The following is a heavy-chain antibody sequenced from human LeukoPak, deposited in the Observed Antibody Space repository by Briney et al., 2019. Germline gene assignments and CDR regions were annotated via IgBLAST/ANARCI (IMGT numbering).Heavy chain of an antibody. CDR3: ARDPHPSIAAASYYFDY. D-gene: IGHD6-13*01. CDR1: GFTFSSYS. CDR2: ISSSSSYI. V-gene: IGHV3-21*01. Sequence: TPGGSLRLSCAASGFTFSSYSMNWVRQAPGKGLEWVSSISSSSSYIYYADSVKGRFTISRDNAKNSLYLQMNSLRAEDTAVYYCARDPHPSIAAASYYFDYWGQGTLVTVSS. J-gene: IGHJ4*02.